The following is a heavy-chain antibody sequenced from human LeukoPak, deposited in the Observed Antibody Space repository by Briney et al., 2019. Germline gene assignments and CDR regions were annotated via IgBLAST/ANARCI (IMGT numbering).Heavy chain of an antibody. J-gene: IGHJ6*03. CDR1: GGTFSSYA. CDR3: AQGPKWELQDYYYYYYMDV. Sequence: GASVKVSCKASGGTFSSYALSWVRQAPGQGLEWMGGIIPIFGTANYAQKFQGRVTIIADKSTSTAYMELSSLRSEDTAVYYCAQGPKWELQDYYYYYYMDVWGKGTTVTVSS. V-gene: IGHV1-69*06. CDR2: IIPIFGTA. D-gene: IGHD1-26*01.